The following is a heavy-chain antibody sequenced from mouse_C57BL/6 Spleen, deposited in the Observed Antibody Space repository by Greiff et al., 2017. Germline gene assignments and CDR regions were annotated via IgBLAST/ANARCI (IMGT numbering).Heavy chain of an antibody. Sequence: QVQLQQPGAELVMPGASVKLSCKASGYTFTSYWMHWVKQRPGQGLEWIGEIDPSDSYTNYNQKFKGKSTLTVDKSSSTAYMQLSSLTSEDSAVYYCARGAVVATRGYFDVWGTGTTVTVAS. D-gene: IGHD1-1*01. CDR3: ARGAVVATRGYFDV. CDR1: GYTFTSYW. CDR2: IDPSDSYT. J-gene: IGHJ1*03. V-gene: IGHV1-69*01.